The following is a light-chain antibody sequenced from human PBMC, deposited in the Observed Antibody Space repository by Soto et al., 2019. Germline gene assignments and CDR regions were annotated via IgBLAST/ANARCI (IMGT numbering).Light chain of an antibody. J-gene: IGKJ4*01. V-gene: IGKV3-15*01. CDR3: QQYNNWPLT. CDR2: DTS. CDR1: QNVHSD. Sequence: EVVMTQSPDTLSVSPGDGATLSCRASQNVHSDLAWYQQKPGQAPRLVIYDTSTRATDIPVRFTGGGSGTEFTLTISSLKSEDFAVYHCQQYNNWPLTFGGGTKVEIK.